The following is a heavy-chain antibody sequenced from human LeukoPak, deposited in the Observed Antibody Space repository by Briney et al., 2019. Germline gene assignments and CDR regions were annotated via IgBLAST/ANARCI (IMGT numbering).Heavy chain of an antibody. V-gene: IGHV3-74*01. CDR3: ARDLSGYSDY. D-gene: IGHD2-15*01. CDR2: ISDADGSIT. Sequence: GGSLRLSCTVSGFTLSSYWLHWVRQAPGKGLVWVSRISDADGSITDYADSVRGRFTISRDTAKNTLYLEMNSLGAEDTAVYYCARDLSGYSDYWGQGTLVTVSS. J-gene: IGHJ4*02. CDR1: GFTLSSYW.